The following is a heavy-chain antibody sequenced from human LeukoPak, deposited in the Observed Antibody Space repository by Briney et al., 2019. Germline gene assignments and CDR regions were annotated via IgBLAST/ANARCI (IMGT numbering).Heavy chain of an antibody. CDR3: AKGYSGYDSHLDY. CDR1: GFTFSSYG. V-gene: IGHV3-30*18. J-gene: IGHJ4*02. Sequence: GGSLRLSCAASGFTFSSYGMHWVRQAPGKGLEWVAVISYDGSNKYYADSVKGRFTISRDNSKNTLYLQMNSLRAEDTAVYYCAKGYSGYDSHLDYWGQGTLVTVSS. D-gene: IGHD5-12*01. CDR2: ISYDGSNK.